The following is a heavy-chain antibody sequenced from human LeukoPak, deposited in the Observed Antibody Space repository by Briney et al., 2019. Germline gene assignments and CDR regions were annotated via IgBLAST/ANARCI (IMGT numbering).Heavy chain of an antibody. CDR2: INTNTGSP. J-gene: IGHJ4*02. V-gene: IGHV7-4-1*02. Sequence: PWASVKVSCKASGYTFNTYAMNWVRQAPGQGPEWMGWINTNTGSPTYAQGFTGRFVFSLDTSVSTAYLQISSLKAEDTAVYYCATSPGIAAPSGYYFDHWGQGTLVTVSS. CDR3: ATSPGIAAPSGYYFDH. CDR1: GYTFNTYA. D-gene: IGHD6-13*01.